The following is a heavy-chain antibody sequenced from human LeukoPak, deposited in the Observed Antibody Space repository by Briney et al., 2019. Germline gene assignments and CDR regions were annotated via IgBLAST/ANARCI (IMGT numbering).Heavy chain of an antibody. J-gene: IGHJ4*02. CDR3: ARTVAYDSSGSYAYFDY. CDR1: GGSISSGDYY. Sequence: SETLSLTCTVSGGSISSGDYYWSWIRQPPGKGLEWFGYIYYSGSTYYNPSLKSRVTISVDTSKNQFSLKLSSVTAADTAVYYCARTVAYDSSGSYAYFDYWGQGTLVTVSS. CDR2: IYYSGST. V-gene: IGHV4-30-4*08. D-gene: IGHD3-22*01.